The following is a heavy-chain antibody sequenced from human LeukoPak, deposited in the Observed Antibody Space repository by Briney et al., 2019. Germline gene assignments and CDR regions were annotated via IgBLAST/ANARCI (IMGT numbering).Heavy chain of an antibody. CDR1: GGSFSGYY. Sequence: SETLSLTCAVYGGSFSGYYWSWIRQPPGKGLEWIGEINHSGSTNYNPSLKSRVTISVDTSKNQFSLKLSSVTAADTAVYYCARSARGWFWPYYFDYWGQGTLVTVSS. CDR2: INHSGST. J-gene: IGHJ4*02. CDR3: ARSARGWFWPYYFDY. D-gene: IGHD2-15*01. V-gene: IGHV4-34*01.